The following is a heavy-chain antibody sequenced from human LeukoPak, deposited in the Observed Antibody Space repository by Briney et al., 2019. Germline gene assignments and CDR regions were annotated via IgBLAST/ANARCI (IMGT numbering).Heavy chain of an antibody. CDR1: GFTFSSYA. CDR2: IRNSGDST. D-gene: IGHD1-26*01. Sequence: GGSLRLSCAASGFTFSSYAMSWVRQAPGKGLEWVSAIRNSGDSTYYADSVKGRFTISRDNSKNTLYLQMNSLRAEDTAVYYCARGATYAYYQDYWGQGTLVTVSS. V-gene: IGHV3-23*01. CDR3: ARGATYAYYQDY. J-gene: IGHJ4*02.